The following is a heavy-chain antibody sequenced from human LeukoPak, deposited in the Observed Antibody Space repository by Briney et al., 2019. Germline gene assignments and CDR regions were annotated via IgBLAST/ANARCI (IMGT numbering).Heavy chain of an antibody. Sequence: ASVKVSCKASGYTFTGYYMHWVQQAPGQGLEWMGWINPNSGGTNYAQKFQGRVTMTRDTSISTAYMELSRLRSDDTAVYYCARDPETMVRGVQNDYWGQGTLVTVSS. J-gene: IGHJ4*02. CDR1: GYTFTGYY. V-gene: IGHV1-2*02. CDR2: INPNSGGT. D-gene: IGHD3-10*01. CDR3: ARDPETMVRGVQNDY.